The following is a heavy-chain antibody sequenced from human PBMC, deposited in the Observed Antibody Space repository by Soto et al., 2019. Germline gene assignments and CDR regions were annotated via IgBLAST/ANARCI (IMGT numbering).Heavy chain of an antibody. D-gene: IGHD3-10*01. V-gene: IGHV1-69*02. Sequence: QVQLVQSGAEVKKPGSSVKVSCKASGGTFSSYTISWLRQAPGQGLEWMGRIIPILGIATYAQKSQGRVTMTADKSTSTADMELSRLRSEDTAVYYCSMNYYGSGSYYIYFDYWGQGTLVTVSS. CDR1: GGTFSSYT. CDR2: IIPILGIA. CDR3: SMNYYGSGSYYIYFDY. J-gene: IGHJ4*02.